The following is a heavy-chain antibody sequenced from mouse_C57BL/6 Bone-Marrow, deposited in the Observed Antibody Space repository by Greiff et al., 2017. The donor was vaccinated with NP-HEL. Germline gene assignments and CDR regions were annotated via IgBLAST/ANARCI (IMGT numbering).Heavy chain of an antibody. CDR1: GFTFSSYA. V-gene: IGHV5-4*03. CDR3: AREGYEAWFAY. Sequence: DVMLLESGGGLVKPGGSLKLSCAASGFTFSSYAMSWVRQTPEKRLEWVATISDGGSYTYYPVNVKGRFTISRDNAKNNLYLQMSHLKSEDTAMYYSAREGYEAWFAYRGQGTLVTVSA. J-gene: IGHJ3*01. CDR2: ISDGGSYT. D-gene: IGHD2-14*01.